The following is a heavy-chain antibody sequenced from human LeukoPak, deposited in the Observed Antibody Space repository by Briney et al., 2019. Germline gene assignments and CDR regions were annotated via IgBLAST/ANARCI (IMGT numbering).Heavy chain of an antibody. CDR2: ISSNGGST. V-gene: IGHV3-64*04. J-gene: IGHJ3*02. CDR1: GFTFSSYA. Sequence: PGGSLRLSCSASGFTFSSYAMHWVRQAPGKGLEYVSAISSNGGSTYYADSVKGRFTISRDNSKNTLYLQMNSLRAEDTAVYCCARGFSSGWYPDAFDIWGQGTMVTVSS. CDR3: ARGFSSGWYPDAFDI. D-gene: IGHD6-19*01.